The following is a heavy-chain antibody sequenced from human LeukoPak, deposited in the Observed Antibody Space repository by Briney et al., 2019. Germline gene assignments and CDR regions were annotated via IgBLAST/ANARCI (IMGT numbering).Heavy chain of an antibody. Sequence: PSETLSLTCTVSGGSISSYYWSWIRQPPGKGLEWSGYIYYSGSTNYNPSLKSRVTISVDTSKNQFSLKLTSVTAADTAVYYCACSGNYWYFYLWGRGTLVTVSS. CDR2: IYYSGST. J-gene: IGHJ2*01. CDR1: GGSISSYY. V-gene: IGHV4-59*01. D-gene: IGHD2-15*01. CDR3: ACSGNYWYFYL.